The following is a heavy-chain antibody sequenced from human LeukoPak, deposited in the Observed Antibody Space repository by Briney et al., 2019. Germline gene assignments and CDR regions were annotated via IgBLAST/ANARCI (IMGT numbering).Heavy chain of an antibody. CDR3: ARTRAYYYDSSGFSTKPPGYYGMDV. D-gene: IGHD3-22*01. CDR1: GFTFSNYW. J-gene: IGHJ6*02. V-gene: IGHV3-74*01. CDR2: INSDGSGR. Sequence: GGSLRLSCAASGFTFSNYWMHWVRQAPGKGLVWVSRINSDGSGRNYADSVKGRFTISRDNSKNTLYLQMNSLRAEDTAVYYCARTRAYYYDSSGFSTKPPGYYGMDVWGQGTTVTVSS.